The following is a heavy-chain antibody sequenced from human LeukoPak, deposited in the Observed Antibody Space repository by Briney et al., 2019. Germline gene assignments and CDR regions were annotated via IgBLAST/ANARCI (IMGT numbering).Heavy chain of an antibody. J-gene: IGHJ4*02. D-gene: IGHD1-20*01. Sequence: PGGSLRLSCAASGFTFSSYAMSWVRQAPGKGLEWVSALSGSGGSTYYADSVKGRFTIPRDNSKNTLYLQMNSLRAEDTAVYYCASRDNWNQGDYWGQGTLVTVAS. V-gene: IGHV3-23*01. CDR3: ASRDNWNQGDY. CDR2: LSGSGGST. CDR1: GFTFSSYA.